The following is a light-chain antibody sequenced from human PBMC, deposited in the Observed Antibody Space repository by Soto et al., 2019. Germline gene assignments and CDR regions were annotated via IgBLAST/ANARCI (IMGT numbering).Light chain of an antibody. CDR2: DAS. V-gene: IGKV1-39*01. CDR1: QTIGTY. Sequence: IEVTQSPSSLAASLGDRVTITCRASQTIGTYVNWYRQKSGAAPELLIYDASTLQSGVPSRFRGGASGTDFTLTISSLQLDDFATYYCQKLVSSPWTFGQGTKVDIK. J-gene: IGKJ1*01. CDR3: QKLVSSPWT.